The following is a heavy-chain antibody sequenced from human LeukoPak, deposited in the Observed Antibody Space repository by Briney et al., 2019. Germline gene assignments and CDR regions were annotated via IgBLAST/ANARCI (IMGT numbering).Heavy chain of an antibody. V-gene: IGHV3-7*01. CDR2: IKQDGSEK. CDR1: GFTFSSYW. CDR3: ARTQMRATYYDFWSGYYSGWFDP. Sequence: PGGSLRLSCAASGFTFSSYWMSWVRQAPGKGLEWVANIKQDGSEKYYVDSVKGRFTISRDNAKNSLYPQMNSPRAEDTAVYYCARTQMRATYYDFWSGYYSGWFDPWAREPWSPSPQ. J-gene: IGHJ5*02. D-gene: IGHD3-3*01.